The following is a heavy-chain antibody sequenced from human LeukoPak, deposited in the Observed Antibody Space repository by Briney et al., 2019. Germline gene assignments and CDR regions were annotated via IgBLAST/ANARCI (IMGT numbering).Heavy chain of an antibody. D-gene: IGHD3-16*01. CDR2: ISSSGSTI. CDR1: GFTFSDYY. J-gene: IGHJ5*02. V-gene: IGHV3-11*01. CDR3: TKDPNGDYVGAFAP. Sequence: GGSLRLSCAASGFTFSDYYMSWIRQAPGKGLEWVSYISSSGSTIYYADSVKGRFTISRDNAKNTLYLQMNNLRAEDTAVYYCTKDPNGDYVGAFAPWGQGTLVTVSS.